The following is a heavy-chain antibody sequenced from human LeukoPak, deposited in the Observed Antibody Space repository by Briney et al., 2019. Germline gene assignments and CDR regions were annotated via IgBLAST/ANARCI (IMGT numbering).Heavy chain of an antibody. CDR1: GGSISSGGYY. J-gene: IGHJ4*02. V-gene: IGHV4-31*03. CDR2: IYYSGST. Sequence: PSQTLSLTCTVSGGSISSGGYYWSWIRQHPGKGLEWIGYIYYSGSTYYNPSLKSRVTISVDTSKNQFSLHLNSVTPEDTALYYCARDLSGGISMLRGVINDWGQGTQVTVSS. CDR3: ARDLSGGISMLRGVIND. D-gene: IGHD3-10*01.